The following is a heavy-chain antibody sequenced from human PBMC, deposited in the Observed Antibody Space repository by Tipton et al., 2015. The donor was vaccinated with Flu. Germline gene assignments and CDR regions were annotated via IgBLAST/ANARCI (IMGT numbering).Heavy chain of an antibody. Sequence: SLRLSCAASGFTFSSYAMSWVRQAPGKGLEWVSAISGSGGSTYYADSVKGRFTISRDNSKNTLYLQMNSLRAEDTAVYYCAKENSSWYRGNYYYYMDVWGKGTTVTVSS. CDR2: ISGSGGST. CDR1: GFTFSSYA. CDR3: AKENSSWYRGNYYYYMDV. D-gene: IGHD6-13*01. V-gene: IGHV3-23*01. J-gene: IGHJ6*03.